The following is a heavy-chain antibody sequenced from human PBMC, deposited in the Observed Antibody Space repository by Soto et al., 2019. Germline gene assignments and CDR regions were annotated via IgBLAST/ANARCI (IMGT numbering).Heavy chain of an antibody. Sequence: QVHLVQSGAEVKKPGASVKVSCKGSGYAFTTYGITWVRQAPGQGLEWMGWISAHNGNTNYAQKLQGRVTVTRDTSPSTAYMELRSLRSDATAVYYCARGRYGDYSGQGALVTVSS. CDR3: ARGRYGDY. D-gene: IGHD1-1*01. J-gene: IGHJ4*02. CDR2: ISAHNGNT. V-gene: IGHV1-18*01. CDR1: GYAFTTYG.